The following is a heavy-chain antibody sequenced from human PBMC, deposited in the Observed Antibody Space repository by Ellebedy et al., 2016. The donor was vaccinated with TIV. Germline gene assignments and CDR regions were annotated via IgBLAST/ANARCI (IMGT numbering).Heavy chain of an antibody. V-gene: IGHV3-23*01. J-gene: IGHJ6*02. CDR1: GFTFSSYA. CDR3: AGRPGGATTYGLDV. CDR2: ISNTGSRT. D-gene: IGHD1-26*01. Sequence: GESLKISCAASGFTFSSYAMSWVRQAPGKGLEWVSTISNTGSRTYYADSVEGRFIISRDNAKNSFYLQMNSLRAEDTAVYYCAGRPGGATTYGLDVWGQGTTVTVSS.